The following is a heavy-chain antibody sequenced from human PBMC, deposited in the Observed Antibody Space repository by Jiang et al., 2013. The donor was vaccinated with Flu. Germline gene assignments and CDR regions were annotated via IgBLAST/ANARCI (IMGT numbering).Heavy chain of an antibody. CDR3: ARYGDGLYYYYYGMDV. CDR2: IYTSGST. D-gene: IGHD4-17*01. J-gene: IGHJ6*02. Sequence: GPGLVKPSQTLSLTCTVSGGSISSGSYYWSWIRQPAGKGLEWIGRIYTSGSTNYNPSLKSRVTISVDTSKNQFSLKLSSVTAADTAVYYCARYGDGLYYYYYGMDVWGQGTTVTVSS. V-gene: IGHV4-61*02. CDR1: GGSISSGSYY.